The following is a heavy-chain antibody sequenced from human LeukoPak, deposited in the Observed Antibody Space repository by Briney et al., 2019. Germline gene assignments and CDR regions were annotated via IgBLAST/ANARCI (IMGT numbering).Heavy chain of an antibody. Sequence: PGGSLRLSCEGSGFTFGDYFMTWIRQAPGKGLEWLSYISDSAHVIYYAESVQGRFTVSRDNAKMSLFLQMDSLRVDDTAVYYCSRRGWGSYSQDYWGRGTLVTVSA. CDR2: ISDSAHVI. V-gene: IGHV3-11*04. CDR3: SRRGWGSYSQDY. D-gene: IGHD1-26*01. CDR1: GFTFGDYF. J-gene: IGHJ4*02.